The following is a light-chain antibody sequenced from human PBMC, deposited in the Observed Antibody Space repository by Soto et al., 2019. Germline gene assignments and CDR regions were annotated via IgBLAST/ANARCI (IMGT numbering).Light chain of an antibody. V-gene: IGLV1-40*01. CDR1: SSNIGAYYD. Sequence: QSALTQPPSASGSPGQSITISCTGTSSNIGAYYDVHWYQQLPGTAPKLLIYGNNNRPSGVPDRFSGSKSGTSASLAITGLQAEDEADYYCQSYDTSLSGSEVFGGGTKLTVL. CDR3: QSYDTSLSGSEV. J-gene: IGLJ2*01. CDR2: GNN.